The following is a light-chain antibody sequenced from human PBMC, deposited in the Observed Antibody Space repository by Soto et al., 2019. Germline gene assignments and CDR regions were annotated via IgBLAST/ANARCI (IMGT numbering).Light chain of an antibody. J-gene: IGLJ2*01. CDR3: QSDDSSLSAGV. Sequence: QSVLTQPPSVSGAPGQRVTMSCTGSSSNIGAGYDVHWFQQLPGTAPRLLIYGNINRLAGVPARFSGSKSGTSASLAITGLQAEDEADDYCQSDDSSLSAGVFGGGTKLTVL. CDR2: GNI. CDR1: SSNIGAGYD. V-gene: IGLV1-40*01.